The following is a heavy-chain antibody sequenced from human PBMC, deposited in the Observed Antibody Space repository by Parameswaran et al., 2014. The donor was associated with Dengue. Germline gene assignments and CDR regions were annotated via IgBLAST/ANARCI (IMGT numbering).Heavy chain of an antibody. Sequence: QAGGSLRLSCAASEFTFDSYAMHWVRQAPGKGLEWVALISYNGRNKDYSDSVKGRFTISRDNSKNRLFLQMNSLRAEDTALYYCAKDGGSGGMDVWGQGTTVTVSS. CDR3: AKDGGSGGMDV. J-gene: IGHJ6*02. CDR1: EFTFDSYA. V-gene: IGHV3-30*18. D-gene: IGHD3-16*01. CDR2: ISYNGRNK.